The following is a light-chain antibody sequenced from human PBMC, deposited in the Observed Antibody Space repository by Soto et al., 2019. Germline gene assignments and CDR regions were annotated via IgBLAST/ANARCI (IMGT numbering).Light chain of an antibody. Sequence: QSLLTHPASVSGSPGQSISISCNGTSSDVGTYSLVSWYEHHPGKAPKLMIYEVIKRPSGVSNRFSGSKSGNTASLTISGLQAEDEADYYCCSYAGSSTYVFGAGTKVTGL. CDR1: SSDVGTYSL. CDR3: CSYAGSSTYV. V-gene: IGLV2-23*02. J-gene: IGLJ1*01. CDR2: EVI.